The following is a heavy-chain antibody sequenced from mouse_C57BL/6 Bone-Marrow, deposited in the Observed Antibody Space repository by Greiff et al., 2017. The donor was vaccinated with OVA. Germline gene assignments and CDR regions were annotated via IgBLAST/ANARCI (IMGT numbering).Heavy chain of an antibody. Sequence: VLLVQSGAELARPGASVKLSCKASGYTFTSYGMSWVKQRTGRGLEWIGGIYPRSGNTYYNEKFKGKATLTADKSSSTAYMELRSLTSEDSAVYFCARGGNYVNAMDDWCQGTGVTVSS. CDR1: GYTFTSYG. CDR3: ARGGNYVNAMDD. CDR2: IYPRSGNT. D-gene: IGHD2-1*01. V-gene: IGHV1-81*01. J-gene: IGHJ4*01.